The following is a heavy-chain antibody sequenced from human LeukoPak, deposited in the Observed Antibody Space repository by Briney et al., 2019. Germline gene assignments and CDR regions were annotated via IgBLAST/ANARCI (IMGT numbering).Heavy chain of an antibody. CDR1: GGSISSYY. J-gene: IGHJ4*02. Sequence: SETLSLTCTVSGGSISSYYWSWIRQPPGKGLEWIGYIYYSGSTNYNPSLKSRVTISVDTSKNQFSLKLSSVTAADTAVYYCARVLSSAYPWYFDYWGQGTLVTVSS. CDR3: ARVLSSAYPWYFDY. V-gene: IGHV4-59*01. CDR2: IYYSGST. D-gene: IGHD3-22*01.